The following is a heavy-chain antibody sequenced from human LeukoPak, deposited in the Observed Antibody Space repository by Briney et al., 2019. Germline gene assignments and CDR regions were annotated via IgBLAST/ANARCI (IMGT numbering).Heavy chain of an antibody. Sequence: PGGSLRLSCAASGFTFSSYAMHWVRQAPGKGLEWVAVISYDGSNKYYADSVKGRFTISRDNSKNTLYLQMNSLRAEDTAVYYCARDPTNHVQLWLPYYYYYGMDVWGQGTTVTVSS. D-gene: IGHD5-18*01. CDR2: ISYDGSNK. CDR3: ARDPTNHVQLWLPYYYYYGMDV. CDR1: GFTFSSYA. V-gene: IGHV3-30-3*01. J-gene: IGHJ6*02.